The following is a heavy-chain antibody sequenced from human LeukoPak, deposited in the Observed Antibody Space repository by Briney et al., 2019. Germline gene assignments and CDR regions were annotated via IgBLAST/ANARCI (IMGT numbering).Heavy chain of an antibody. CDR3: ATNRPGSGFYYYYMDV. CDR2: ITDGGGST. Sequence: SGGSLRLSCEVAGFSFGTYAMSWVRQAPGQGLEWVSSITDGGGSTYYADSVKGRFTISRDNSKNTLYLQMNSLRAEDTAVYYCATNRPGSGFYYYYMDVRGKGTTVTVSS. D-gene: IGHD3-10*01. V-gene: IGHV3-23*01. CDR1: GFSFGTYA. J-gene: IGHJ6*03.